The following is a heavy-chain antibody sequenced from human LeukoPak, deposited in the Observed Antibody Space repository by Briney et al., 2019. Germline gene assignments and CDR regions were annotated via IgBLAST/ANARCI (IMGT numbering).Heavy chain of an antibody. J-gene: IGHJ4*02. CDR1: GYSISSGYY. Sequence: SETLSLTCTVSGYSISSGYYWGWIRQSPGKGLEWIGGIYHGGSTYYNPSLRSRVIVSVDTSKNHFSLKMSSVTAADTAVYYCARDLASCAGDCYSDGFDYWGQGALVTVSS. V-gene: IGHV4-38-2*02. CDR3: ARDLASCAGDCYSDGFDY. D-gene: IGHD2-21*02. CDR2: IYHGGST.